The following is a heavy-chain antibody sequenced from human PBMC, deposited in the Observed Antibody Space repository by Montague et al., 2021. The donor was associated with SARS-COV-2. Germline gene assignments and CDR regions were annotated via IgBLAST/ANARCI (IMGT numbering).Heavy chain of an antibody. D-gene: IGHD3-10*01. Sequence: ETLSLTCAVHGTSFSGYYWNWIRQPPGKGLEWIGEINHGGSTKYSPSLKSRLTVSADTSKNQFSLKLTSVAAADTAVYYCARLRDGVVPSPILGVGPYYSYYYMDVWGRGTTVTVSS. J-gene: IGHJ6*03. CDR1: GTSFSGYY. CDR2: INHGGST. V-gene: IGHV4-34*01. CDR3: ARLRDGVVPSPILGVGPYYSYYYMDV.